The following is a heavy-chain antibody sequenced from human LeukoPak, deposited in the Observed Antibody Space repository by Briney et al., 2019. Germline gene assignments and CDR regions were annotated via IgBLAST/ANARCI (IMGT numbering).Heavy chain of an antibody. J-gene: IGHJ4*02. CDR3: ARETAVSGGVFFDY. Sequence: PGGPLRPSCAASGLTSSNSGMTWVAKAPGKGLWGFHGFNSDGITSTYADSVKGRFTISRDNAKNTLYLQMNSLRAEDTAVYYCARETAVSGGVFFDYWGQGTLVTVSS. D-gene: IGHD1-14*01. CDR1: GLTSSNSG. V-gene: IGHV3-74*01. CDR2: FNSDGITS.